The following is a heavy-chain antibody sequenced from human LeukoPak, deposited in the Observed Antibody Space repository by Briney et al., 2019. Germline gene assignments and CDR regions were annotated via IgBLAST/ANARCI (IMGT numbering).Heavy chain of an antibody. Sequence: GGSLRLSRAASGFSFSNHYMEWVRQAPGRGLEWVGRIRNKANSYTTEYAASVKGRFTISRDDSKNSVYLQMNSLKNEDTAVYYCARVDYYDSSGLDYWGQGTLVTVSS. CDR1: GFSFSNHY. CDR2: IRNKANSYTT. V-gene: IGHV3-72*01. CDR3: ARVDYYDSSGLDY. J-gene: IGHJ4*02. D-gene: IGHD3-22*01.